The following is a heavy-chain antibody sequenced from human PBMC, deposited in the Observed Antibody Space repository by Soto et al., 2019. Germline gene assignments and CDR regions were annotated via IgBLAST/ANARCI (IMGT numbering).Heavy chain of an antibody. CDR1: GFSLSTSGVG. CDR2: IYWDDSK. CDR3: AHKGPEDWPLDY. J-gene: IGHJ4*02. D-gene: IGHD3-9*01. V-gene: IGHV2-5*02. Sequence: QITLKESGPTLVRPTQTLTLTCAFSGFSLSTSGVGVGWIRQPPGKALEWLAVIYWDDSKHYSPSLRSRLTITKVTSKTQVVLTVTNMDPMDTGTYYCAHKGPEDWPLDYWGQGTLVTVSS.